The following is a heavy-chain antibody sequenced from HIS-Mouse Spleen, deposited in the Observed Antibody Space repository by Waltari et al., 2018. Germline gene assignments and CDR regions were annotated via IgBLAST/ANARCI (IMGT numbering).Heavy chain of an antibody. V-gene: IGHV1-2*02. CDR1: GYTFPGYY. CDR2: INPNSGGT. J-gene: IGHJ4*02. Sequence: QVQLVQPGTEVKKPGASVKVSCKASGYTFPGYYMHWVRQAPGQGLEWMGWINPNSGGTNYAQKFQGRVTMTRDTSISTAYMELSRLRSDDTAVYYCARYNALYRLYYFDYWGQGTLVTVSS. CDR3: ARYNALYRLYYFDY. D-gene: IGHD2-2*02.